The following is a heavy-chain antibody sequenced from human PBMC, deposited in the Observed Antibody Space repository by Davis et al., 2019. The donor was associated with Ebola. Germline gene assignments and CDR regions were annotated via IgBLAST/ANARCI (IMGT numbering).Heavy chain of an antibody. Sequence: PSETLSLTCAVSGGSISSGGYSWSWIRQPPGKGLEWIGYIYYSGSTYYNPSLKSRVTISVDTSKNQFSLKLSSVTAADTAVYYCAREGITMVQGVISFFAFDYWGQGTLVTVSS. CDR3: AREGITMVQGVISFFAFDY. J-gene: IGHJ4*02. CDR1: GGSISSGGYS. D-gene: IGHD3-10*01. CDR2: IYYSGST. V-gene: IGHV4-30-2*05.